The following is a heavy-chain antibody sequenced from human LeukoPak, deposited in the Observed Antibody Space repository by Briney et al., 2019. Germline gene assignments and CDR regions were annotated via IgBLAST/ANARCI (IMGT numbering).Heavy chain of an antibody. J-gene: IGHJ3*02. CDR2: ISSSSSYI. CDR1: GFTFSSYS. Sequence: PGGSLRLSCAASGFTFSSYSMNWVRQAPGMGLEWVSSISSSSSYIYYADSVKGRFTISRDNAKNSLYLQMNSLRAEDTAVYYCARDVHYDSSGYYYADAFDIWGQGTMVTVSS. V-gene: IGHV3-21*01. D-gene: IGHD3-22*01. CDR3: ARDVHYDSSGYYYADAFDI.